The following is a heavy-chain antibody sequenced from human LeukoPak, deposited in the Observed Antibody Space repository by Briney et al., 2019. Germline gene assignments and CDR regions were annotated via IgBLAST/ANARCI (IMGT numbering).Heavy chain of an antibody. D-gene: IGHD1-26*01. CDR3: ARITVGATGNYAFDV. J-gene: IGHJ3*01. V-gene: IGHV2-70*11. CDR2: IDWDDDK. Sequence: SGPALSKPTQTLTLTCTFSGFSLTTSGMCVSWIRQPPGKALEWLARIDWDDDKHYSTSLKTRLTISKDTSKNQVVLTLTNIDRVDTATYYCARITVGATGNYAFDVWGQWTLVTVSS. CDR1: GFSLTTSGMC.